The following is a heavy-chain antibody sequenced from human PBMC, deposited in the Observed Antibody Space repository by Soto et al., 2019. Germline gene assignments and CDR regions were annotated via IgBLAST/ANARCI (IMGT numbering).Heavy chain of an antibody. Sequence: QVQLQESGPGLVKPSQTLSLTCTVSGGSISSGGYYWSWIRQHPGKGLEWIGNIYYSGSTYYNPSLKSRVTISVDTSKNQFSLKLSSVTAADTAVYYCARDGWDYSEFRSLWGQGTLVTVSS. CDR1: GGSISSGGYY. CDR3: ARDGWDYSEFRSL. J-gene: IGHJ4*02. D-gene: IGHD4-4*01. V-gene: IGHV4-31*03. CDR2: IYYSGST.